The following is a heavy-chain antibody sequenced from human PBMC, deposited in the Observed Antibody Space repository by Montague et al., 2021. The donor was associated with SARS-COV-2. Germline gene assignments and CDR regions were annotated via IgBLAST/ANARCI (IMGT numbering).Heavy chain of an antibody. CDR3: AGLGAITLVRGITKADFSNYGMDV. D-gene: IGHD3-10*01. Sequence: SETLSLTCAVSSGSFRGYYWSWIRQPPGKGLEWNGEINHSGSTTYNPSLDSRVPISVDTSNKQFSLKVTSVTAADTAVYYCAGLGAITLVRGITKADFSNYGMDVWGQGTTVTVSS. CDR2: INHSGST. V-gene: IGHV4-34*01. J-gene: IGHJ6*02. CDR1: SGSFRGYY.